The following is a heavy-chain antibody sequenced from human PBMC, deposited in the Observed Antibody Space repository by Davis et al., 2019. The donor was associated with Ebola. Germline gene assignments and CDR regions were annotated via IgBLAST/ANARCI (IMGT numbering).Heavy chain of an antibody. V-gene: IGHV4-61*01. CDR2: IYYSGST. D-gene: IGHD6-6*01. Sequence: PSETLSLTCTVSGGSVSSGSYYWSWIRQPPGKGLEWIGYIYYSGSTNYNPSLKSRVTISVDTSKNQFSLKLSSVTAADTAVYYCARVRSGSSSSRDYYYYYMDVWGKGTTVTVSS. CDR3: ARVRSGSSSSRDYYYYYMDV. CDR1: GGSVSSGSYY. J-gene: IGHJ6*03.